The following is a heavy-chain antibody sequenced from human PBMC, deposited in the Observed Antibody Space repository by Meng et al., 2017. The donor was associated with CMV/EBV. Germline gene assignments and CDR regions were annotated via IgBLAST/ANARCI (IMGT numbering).Heavy chain of an antibody. D-gene: IGHD3-10*01. CDR2: IKGDGSHT. V-gene: IGHV3-74*01. CDR1: GFTFSDYW. Sequence: GESLKISCAASGFTFSDYWMHWVRQTPGKGLLWVSRIKGDGSHTIYGDSVKGRFTISRDNAKNTLYLQMNTLRVEDTAVYYCAKTAYRFGELLSYFDYWGQGTLVTVSS. J-gene: IGHJ4*02. CDR3: AKTAYRFGELLSYFDY.